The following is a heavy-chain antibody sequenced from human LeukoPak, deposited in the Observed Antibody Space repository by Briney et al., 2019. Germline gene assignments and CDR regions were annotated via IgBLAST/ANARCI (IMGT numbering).Heavy chain of an antibody. CDR1: GFTFSSYA. CDR3: AREGRVIVGAAGYFDY. J-gene: IGHJ4*02. CDR2: ISYDGSNK. D-gene: IGHD1-26*01. V-gene: IGHV3-30*04. Sequence: PGGSLTLSCAASGFTFSSYAMHWVRQAPGTGLEWVAVISYDGSNKYYADSVKGRFTISTDNSKNTLYLQMSSLRAEDTAVYYCAREGRVIVGAAGYFDYWGQGTLVTVSS.